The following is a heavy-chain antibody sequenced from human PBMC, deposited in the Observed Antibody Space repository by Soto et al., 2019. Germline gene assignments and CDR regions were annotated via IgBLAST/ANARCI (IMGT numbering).Heavy chain of an antibody. D-gene: IGHD6-13*01. CDR1: GYTFTGYY. CDR2: ITPNSGGT. CDR3: ARDRIAAAGHFDY. V-gene: IGHV1-2*04. Sequence: QVQLVQSGAEVKKPGASVKVSCKASGYTFTGYYMHWVRQAPGQGLEWMGWITPNSGGTNYAQKFQGWVTMTRDTSISTAYMELSRLRSDDTAVYYCARDRIAAAGHFDYWGQGTLVTVSS. J-gene: IGHJ4*02.